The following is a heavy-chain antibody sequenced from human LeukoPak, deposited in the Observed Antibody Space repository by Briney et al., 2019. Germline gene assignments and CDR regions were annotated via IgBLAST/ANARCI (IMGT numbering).Heavy chain of an antibody. Sequence: GGSLRLSCPASGFTFSSYAMSWVRQAPGKGLEWVSAISGSGGSTYYADSVKGRFTISRDNSKNTLYLQMNSLRAEDTAVYYCAKKITMVRGTSGFDYWGQGTLVTVSS. CDR1: GFTFSSYA. J-gene: IGHJ4*02. V-gene: IGHV3-23*01. CDR2: ISGSGGST. D-gene: IGHD3-10*01. CDR3: AKKITMVRGTSGFDY.